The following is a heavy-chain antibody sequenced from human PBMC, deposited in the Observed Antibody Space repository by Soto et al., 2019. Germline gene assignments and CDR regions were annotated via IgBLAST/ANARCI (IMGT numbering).Heavy chain of an antibody. V-gene: IGHV3-23*01. CDR1: GFAFSTYA. CDR2: ISGNSGST. D-gene: IGHD1-26*01. CDR3: TSGSYYRSSPQAYYFDY. Sequence: PGGSLRLSCAASGFAFSTYAMSWVRQAPGKGLEWVSGISGNSGSTYYADSVKGRFTISRDNSKNTLYLQMNSLRAEDTAVYYCTSGSYYRSSPQAYYFDYCGQGSLVIVSS. J-gene: IGHJ4*02.